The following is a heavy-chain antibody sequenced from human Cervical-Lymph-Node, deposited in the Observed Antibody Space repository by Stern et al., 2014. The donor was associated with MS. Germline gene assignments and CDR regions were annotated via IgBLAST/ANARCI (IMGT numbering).Heavy chain of an antibody. D-gene: IGHD6-19*01. CDR1: GYTFTSYY. CDR3: ARDRIAVAGTFHYYFDY. CDR2: INPSGGST. J-gene: IGHJ4*02. V-gene: IGHV1-46*01. Sequence: QLVQSGAEVKKPGASVKVSCKASGYTFTSYYMHWVRQAPGQGLEWMGIINPSGGSTSYAQKFQGRVTMTRDTSTSTVYMELSSLRSEDTAVYYCARDRIAVAGTFHYYFDYWGQGTLVTVSS.